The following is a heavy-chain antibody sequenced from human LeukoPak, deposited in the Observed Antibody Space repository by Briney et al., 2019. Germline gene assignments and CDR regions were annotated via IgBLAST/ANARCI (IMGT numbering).Heavy chain of an antibody. V-gene: IGHV4-4*07. D-gene: IGHD6-19*01. CDR3: ARDGGLGAVAGTGGVDY. CDR2: LYTSGST. Sequence: PSETLSLTCTVSGGSISDYYWSWIRQPAGKALEWIGRLYTSGSTNYNPSLKSRVTMSLDTSKNQFSLKLNSVTAADTAMYYCARDGGLGAVAGTGGVDYWGQGTLVTVSS. J-gene: IGHJ4*02. CDR1: GGSISDYY.